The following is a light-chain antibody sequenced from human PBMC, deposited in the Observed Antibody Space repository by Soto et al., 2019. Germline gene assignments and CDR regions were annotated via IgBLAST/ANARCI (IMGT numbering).Light chain of an antibody. J-gene: IGLJ1*01. CDR1: SSDVGGYNY. CDR2: DVG. CDR3: SSYPTSNTRQIV. Sequence: QSVLTQQASVSGSPGQSITISCTGTSSDVGGYNYVSWYQHHPGKAPKLMIFDVGNRPSGVSNRFSGSKSGNTASLTISGLQPEDEADYYCSSYPTSNTRQIVFGTGTKVNVL. V-gene: IGLV2-14*03.